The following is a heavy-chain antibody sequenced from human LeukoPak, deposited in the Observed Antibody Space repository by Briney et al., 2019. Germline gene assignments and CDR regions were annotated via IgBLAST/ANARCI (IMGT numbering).Heavy chain of an antibody. V-gene: IGHV3-20*01. Sequence: GGSLRLSCAASGFTFDAYGMTWVPQVPGKGLEGGSGINWNGGTTAYTDSVKGRFAISRDNAKNLLYLQMNSLRAEDTAFYLCARTRYSGSYGGADYWGQGTLVTVSS. CDR3: ARTRYSGSYGGADY. D-gene: IGHD1-26*01. CDR1: GFTFDAYG. J-gene: IGHJ4*02. CDR2: INWNGGTT.